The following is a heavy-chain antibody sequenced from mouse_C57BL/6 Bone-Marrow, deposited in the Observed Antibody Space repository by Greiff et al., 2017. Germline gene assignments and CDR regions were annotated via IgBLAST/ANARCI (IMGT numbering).Heavy chain of an antibody. J-gene: IGHJ4*01. CDR3: ARSRFITTVDAMDY. CDR1: GYTFTSYW. Sequence: VQLQQPGAELVRPGSSVKLSCKASGYTFTSYWMHWVKQRPIQGLEWIGNIDPSDSETHYNQKFKDKATLTVDKSSSTAYMQLSSLRSEDAAVDYCARSRFITTVDAMDYWGQGTSVTVSS. V-gene: IGHV1-52*01. CDR2: IDPSDSET. D-gene: IGHD1-1*01.